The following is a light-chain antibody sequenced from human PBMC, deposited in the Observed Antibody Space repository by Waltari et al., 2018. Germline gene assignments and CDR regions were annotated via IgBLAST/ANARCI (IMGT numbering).Light chain of an antibody. CDR2: AAS. Sequence: IQLTQSPSPLSASVGDRFTITCRASQGISSDFAWYQQKPGKAPELLIYAASTLQRGVPSRFSGSGSGTDFTLTISSLQPDDFATYYCQQLNSYPLSFGPGTKVDVK. CDR3: QQLNSYPLS. V-gene: IGKV1-9*01. CDR1: QGISSD. J-gene: IGKJ3*01.